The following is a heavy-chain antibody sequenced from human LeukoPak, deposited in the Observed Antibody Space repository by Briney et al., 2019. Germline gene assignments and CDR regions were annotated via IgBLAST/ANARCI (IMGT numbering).Heavy chain of an antibody. CDR3: AGDSYGWDYFDY. CDR2: IYIGGTT. J-gene: IGHJ4*02. CDR1: GFSVSNNY. V-gene: IGHV3-66*01. Sequence: GGSLRLSCAASGFSVSNNYINWVRQAPGKGLEWVSVIYIGGTTYYADSVKGRLTISRENSKTTVYLQMNSLRVEDTAVYYCAGDSYGWDYFDYWGQGTLVTVSS. D-gene: IGHD5-18*01.